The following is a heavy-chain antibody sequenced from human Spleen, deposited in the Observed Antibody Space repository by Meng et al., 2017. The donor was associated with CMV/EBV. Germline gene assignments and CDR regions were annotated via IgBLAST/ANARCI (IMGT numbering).Heavy chain of an antibody. V-gene: IGHV3-48*04. D-gene: IGHD3-3*01. CDR2: ISSSSSTI. CDR3: ARDGTYYDFWSGYYPYYGMDV. Sequence: GESLKISCAASGFTFSSYSMNWVRQAPGKGLEWVSYISSSSSTIYYADSVKGRFTISRDNAKNSLYLQMNSLRAEDTAVYYCARDGTYYDFWSGYYPYYGMDVWGQGTTVTVSS. J-gene: IGHJ6*02. CDR1: GFTFSSYS.